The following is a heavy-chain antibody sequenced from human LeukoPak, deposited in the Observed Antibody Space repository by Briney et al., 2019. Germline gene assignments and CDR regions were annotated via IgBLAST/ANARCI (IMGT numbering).Heavy chain of an antibody. J-gene: IGHJ6*04. CDR3: ARETVVVPAARLLYYYYGMDV. D-gene: IGHD2-2*01. Sequence: GASVEVSCKASGYTFTSYGISWVRQAPGQGLEWMGWISAYNGNTNYAQKLQGRVTMTTDTSTSTAYMELRSLRSDDTAVYYCARETVVVPAARLLYYYYGMDVWGKGTTVTVSS. V-gene: IGHV1-18*04. CDR2: ISAYNGNT. CDR1: GYTFTSYG.